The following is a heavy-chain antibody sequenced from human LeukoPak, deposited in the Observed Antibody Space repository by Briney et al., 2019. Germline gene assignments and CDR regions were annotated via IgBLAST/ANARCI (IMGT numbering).Heavy chain of an antibody. D-gene: IGHD6-13*01. J-gene: IGHJ4*02. CDR2: IGTAGDT. V-gene: IGHV3-13*01. Sequence: PGGSLRLSCAASGFTFSSHDMHWVRQATGKGLEWVSTIGTAGDTYYPGSVKGRFTISRENAKNSLYLQMNILKAGDTAVYYCAKDLSSSWFDYWGQGTLVTVSS. CDR1: GFTFSSHD. CDR3: AKDLSSSWFDY.